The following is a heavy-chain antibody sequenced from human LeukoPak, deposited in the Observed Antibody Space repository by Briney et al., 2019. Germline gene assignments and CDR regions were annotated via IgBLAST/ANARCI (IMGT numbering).Heavy chain of an antibody. V-gene: IGHV3-7*01. J-gene: IGHJ4*02. CDR3: ATPTGGTWRFDS. CDR2: IKQDESEK. Sequence: GGSLRLSCAASGFTFSTHAMHWVRQAPGKGLEWVANIKQDESEKYYVDSVKGRFSISRDNAKNSLYLQMNSLRAEDSAVYYCATPTGGTWRFDSWGQGTLVTVSS. D-gene: IGHD6-13*01. CDR1: GFTFSTHA.